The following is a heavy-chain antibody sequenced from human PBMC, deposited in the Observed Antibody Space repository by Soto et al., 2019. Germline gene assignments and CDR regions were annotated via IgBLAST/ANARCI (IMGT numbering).Heavy chain of an antibody. V-gene: IGHV1-69*13. Sequence: ASVKVSFKASGGTLNNYAINWLRHAPGQGLEWMGGILPVSAPPDYAQKFQGRVSITADESTSTAYMELSSLRSEDTAVYYCARAAYGDYTGPLYYFDYWGQGTLVTVSS. D-gene: IGHD4-17*01. CDR2: ILPVSAPP. CDR3: ARAAYGDYTGPLYYFDY. CDR1: GGTLNNYA. J-gene: IGHJ4*02.